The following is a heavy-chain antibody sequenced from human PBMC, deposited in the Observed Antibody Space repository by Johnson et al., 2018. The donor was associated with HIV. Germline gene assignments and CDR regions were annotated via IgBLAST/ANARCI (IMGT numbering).Heavy chain of an antibody. J-gene: IGHJ3*02. CDR1: GFTFSSYA. Sequence: QVQLVESGGGVVQPGRSLRLSCAASGFTFSSYAMHWVRQAPGKGLEWVAVISYDGSNKYYADSVKGRFTISRDNSKNTLYLQMNSLRAEDTAVYYCVREGPSERAGVDIWGQGTMVTVSS. CDR2: ISYDGSNK. V-gene: IGHV3-30*04. CDR3: VREGPSERAGVDI.